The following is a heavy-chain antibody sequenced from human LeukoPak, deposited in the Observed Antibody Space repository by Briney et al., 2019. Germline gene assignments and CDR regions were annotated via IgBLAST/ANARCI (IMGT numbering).Heavy chain of an antibody. CDR3: ARDGSGNYYDSSGYSPYYYYYYMDV. CDR1: GGSISSYY. Sequence: SETLSLTCTVSGGSISSYYWNWIRQPPGKGLEWIGYIYYSGSTNYNPSLKSRVTISVDKSKNQFSLKLSSVTAADTAVYYCARDGSGNYYDSSGYSPYYYYYYMDVWGKGTTVTVSS. V-gene: IGHV4-59*12. D-gene: IGHD3-22*01. CDR2: IYYSGST. J-gene: IGHJ6*03.